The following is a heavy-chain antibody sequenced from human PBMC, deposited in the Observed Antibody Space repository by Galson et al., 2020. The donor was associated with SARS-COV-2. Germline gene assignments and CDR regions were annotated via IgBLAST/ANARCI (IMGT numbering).Heavy chain of an antibody. CDR3: ARGIHLNWNEDYFDY. Sequence: GGSLRLSCAASGFTFSSYGMHWVRQAPGKGLEWVAVIWYDGSNKYYADSVKGRFTISRDNSKNTLYLQMNSLRAEDTAVYYCARGIHLNWNEDYFDYWGQGTLVTVSS. D-gene: IGHD1-1*01. V-gene: IGHV3-33*01. CDR1: GFTFSSYG. J-gene: IGHJ4*02. CDR2: IWYDGSNK.